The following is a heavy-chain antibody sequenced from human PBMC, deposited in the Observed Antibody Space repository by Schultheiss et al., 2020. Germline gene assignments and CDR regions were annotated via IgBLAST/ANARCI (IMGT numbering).Heavy chain of an antibody. CDR3: ARGGSSPTHWFDP. J-gene: IGHJ5*02. D-gene: IGHD6-25*01. CDR1: GGTISSKNYY. CDR2: IYYSGST. V-gene: IGHV4-39*07. Sequence: SETLSLTCAVSGGTISSKNYYWGWIRQPPGKGLEWIGSIYYSGSTYYNPSLKSRVTISVDTSKNQFSLKLSSVTAADTAVYYCARGGSSPTHWFDPWGQGTLVTVSS.